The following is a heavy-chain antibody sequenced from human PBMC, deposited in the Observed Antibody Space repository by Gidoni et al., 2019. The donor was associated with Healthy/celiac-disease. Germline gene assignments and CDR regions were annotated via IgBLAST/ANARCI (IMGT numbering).Heavy chain of an antibody. CDR1: GFTFSNAG. D-gene: IGHD2-2*02. Sequence: EVQLVESGGGLVKPGGSLRLSCAASGFTFSNAGMSWVRQAPGKGLEWVGRIKSKTDGGTTDYAAPVKGRFTISRDDSKNTLYLQMNSLKTEDTAVYYCTTTTPEGGVVVPAAIGGDAFDIWGQGTMVTVSS. J-gene: IGHJ3*02. CDR2: IKSKTDGGTT. CDR3: TTTTPEGGVVVPAAIGGDAFDI. V-gene: IGHV3-15*01.